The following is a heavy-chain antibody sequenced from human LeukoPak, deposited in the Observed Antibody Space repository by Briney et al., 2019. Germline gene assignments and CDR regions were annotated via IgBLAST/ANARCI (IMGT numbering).Heavy chain of an antibody. J-gene: IGHJ6*03. CDR3: ARGSSSSGGYFDYYYMDV. V-gene: IGHV3-20*04. D-gene: IGHD6-6*01. CDR2: INWNGGST. Sequence: GGSLRLSCAASGFTFDDYGMSWVRQAPGKGLEWVSGINWNGGSTGYADSVKGRFTISRDNAKNSLYLQMNSLRAEDTALYYCARGSSSSGGYFDYYYMDVWGKGTTVTVSS. CDR1: GFTFDDYG.